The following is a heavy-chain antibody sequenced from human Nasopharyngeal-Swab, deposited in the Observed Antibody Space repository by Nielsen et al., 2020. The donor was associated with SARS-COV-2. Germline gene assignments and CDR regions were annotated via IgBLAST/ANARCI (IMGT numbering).Heavy chain of an antibody. Sequence: GGSLRLSCAASGFNVSNNYMTWVRQAPGKGLEWVSIIYRSGSIYHADSVKGRFIISRDTSKNTLSLRMNSLRVEDTAVYYCASAVTGPLYWGQGTLVTVSS. V-gene: IGHV3-53*01. J-gene: IGHJ1*01. CDR3: ASAVTGPLY. CDR1: GFNVSNNY. D-gene: IGHD4-11*01. CDR2: IYRSGSI.